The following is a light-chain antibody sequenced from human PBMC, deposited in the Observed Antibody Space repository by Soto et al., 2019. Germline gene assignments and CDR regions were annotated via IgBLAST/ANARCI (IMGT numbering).Light chain of an antibody. CDR1: QSISSW. CDR2: RAS. CDR3: QQYDNLPLT. J-gene: IGKJ4*01. Sequence: QVTQSHSTLSASVGDRVTITCRASQSISSWLAWYQQKPGKAPKLLIYRASTLESGVPSRFSGSGSGTDFTFTISSLQPEDIATYYCQQYDNLPLTFGGGTKVDIK. V-gene: IGKV1-5*03.